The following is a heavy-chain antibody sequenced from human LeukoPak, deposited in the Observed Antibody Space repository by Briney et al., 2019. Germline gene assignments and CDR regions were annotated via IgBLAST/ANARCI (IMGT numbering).Heavy chain of an antibody. V-gene: IGHV4-4*02. D-gene: IGHD2-2*01. CDR3: ARAHLVPPAITDP. Sequence: WETLSLTCAVSGGSISSSNWWSWVRQPPGKGVEWIGEIYHSGSTNYNPSRKSRVTILVDKTNNQFPLKLSAETAAEKAVYYCARAHLVPPAITDPWGQGALVTVSS. CDR1: GGSISSSNW. J-gene: IGHJ5*02. CDR2: IYHSGST.